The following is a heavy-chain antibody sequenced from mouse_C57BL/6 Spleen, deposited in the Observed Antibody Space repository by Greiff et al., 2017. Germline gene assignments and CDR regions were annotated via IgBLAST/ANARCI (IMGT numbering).Heavy chain of an antibody. J-gene: IGHJ4*01. Sequence: EVKVEESGGGLVKPGGSLKLSCAASGFTFSSYAMSWVRQTPEKRLEWVATISDGGSYTYYPDNVKGRFTISRDNAKNNLYLQMSHLKSEDTAMYYCARGGTTVVARSWGQGTSVTVSS. CDR1: GFTFSSYA. V-gene: IGHV5-4*03. D-gene: IGHD1-1*01. CDR3: ARGGTTVVARS. CDR2: ISDGGSYT.